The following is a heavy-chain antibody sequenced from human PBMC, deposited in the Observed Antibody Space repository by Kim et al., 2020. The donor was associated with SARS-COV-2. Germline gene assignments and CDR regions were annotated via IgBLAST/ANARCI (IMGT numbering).Heavy chain of an antibody. CDR2: ISSSSGFR. J-gene: IGHJ6*02. D-gene: IGHD5-12*01. CDR3: ARGGYDFYYALDV. Sequence: GGSLRLSCAASGFTFSDYYMTWFRQAPGKGLEWVSYISSSSGFRNFADSVKGRFTISRDNAKNSLYLQMNSLRAEDTAGYYCARGGYDFYYALDVWGRGT. V-gene: IGHV3-11*05. CDR1: GFTFSDYY.